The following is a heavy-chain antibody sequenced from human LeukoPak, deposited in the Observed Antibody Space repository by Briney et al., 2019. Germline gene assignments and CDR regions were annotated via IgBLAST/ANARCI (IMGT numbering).Heavy chain of an antibody. V-gene: IGHV4-59*11. Sequence: SETLSLTCTVAGGSISSHYWSWIRQPPGKGLVWIGYIYYSGSTNYNPSLKSRVTISVDTSKNQFSLKLSSVTAADTAVYYCALSGYCSSTSCPPLDPWGQGTLVTVPS. CDR2: IYYSGST. CDR3: ALSGYCSSTSCPPLDP. D-gene: IGHD2-2*03. CDR1: GGSISSHY. J-gene: IGHJ5*02.